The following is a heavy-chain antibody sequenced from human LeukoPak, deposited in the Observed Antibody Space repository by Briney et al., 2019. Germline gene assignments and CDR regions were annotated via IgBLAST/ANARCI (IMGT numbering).Heavy chain of an antibody. CDR3: ARGWGYFEY. V-gene: IGHV4-39*07. Sequence: SETLSLTCTVSGGSISSSSYYWGWIRQPPGKGLEWIGSIYYSGSTYYNPSLKSRVTISVDTSKNQFSLKLSSVTAADTAVYYCARGWGYFEYWGQGTLVTVSS. J-gene: IGHJ4*02. CDR1: GGSISSSSYY. CDR2: IYYSGST. D-gene: IGHD1-26*01.